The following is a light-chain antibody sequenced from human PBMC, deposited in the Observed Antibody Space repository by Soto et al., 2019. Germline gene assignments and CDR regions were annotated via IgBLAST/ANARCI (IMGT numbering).Light chain of an antibody. J-gene: IGLJ2*01. CDR1: NIESKI. V-gene: IGLV3-9*01. Sequence: SYELTQPLSVSVALGQTARIICGGNNIESKIVHWYQQKPGQAPMVVIYRDSNRPSGIPERFSGSNSGNTATLTISRAQAGDEADYYCQVWDDGTVLFGGGTKLTVL. CDR3: QVWDDGTVL. CDR2: RDS.